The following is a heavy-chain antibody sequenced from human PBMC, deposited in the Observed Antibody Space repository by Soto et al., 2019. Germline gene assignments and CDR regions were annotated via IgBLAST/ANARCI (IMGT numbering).Heavy chain of an antibody. CDR3: ARDNYSSSSHDY. CDR1: GFTFSSFA. V-gene: IGHV3-23*01. Sequence: GGSLRLSCAASGFTFSSFAMSWVRQAPGKGLEWVSAISGSGGSTYYADSVKGRFTISRDNSKNTLYLQMNSLRAEDTAVYYCARDNYSSSSHDYWGQGTLVTVSS. D-gene: IGHD6-6*01. J-gene: IGHJ4*02. CDR2: ISGSGGST.